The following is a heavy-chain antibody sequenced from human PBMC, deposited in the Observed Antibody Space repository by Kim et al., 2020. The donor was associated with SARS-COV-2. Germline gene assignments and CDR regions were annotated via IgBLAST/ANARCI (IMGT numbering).Heavy chain of an antibody. J-gene: IGHJ4*02. CDR1: GFTFSNYA. V-gene: IGHV3-64*05. D-gene: IGHD3-10*01. CDR3: VTRNYYNSGSYYEGAPFDY. Sequence: GGSLRLSCSASGFTFSNYAMHWVRQAPGKGLEYVSAISSDGGSTYYADSVKGRFTIYRDNSKNMLDVQMSSLRVEDTAIYYCVTRNYYNSGSYYEGAPFDYWGQGTLVTVSS. CDR2: ISSDGGST.